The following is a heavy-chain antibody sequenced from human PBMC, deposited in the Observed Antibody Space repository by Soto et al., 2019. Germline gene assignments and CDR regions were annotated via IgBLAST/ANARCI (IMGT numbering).Heavy chain of an antibody. CDR1: GFTFSSYG. J-gene: IGHJ4*02. D-gene: IGHD6-13*01. V-gene: IGHV3-33*01. CDR2: IWYDGSNK. CDR3: ARPGIATDTRTYYFDH. Sequence: GGSLRLSCAASGFTFSSYGMHCVRQGPGKGLEWVAVIWYDGSNKYYADSVKGRFTISRDNSKNTLYLQMHSLRAEDTAVYYCARPGIATDTRTYYFDHWGQGTPVTVSS.